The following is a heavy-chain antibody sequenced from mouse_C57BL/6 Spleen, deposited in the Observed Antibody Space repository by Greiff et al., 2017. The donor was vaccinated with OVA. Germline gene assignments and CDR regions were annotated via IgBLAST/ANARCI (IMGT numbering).Heavy chain of an antibody. CDR2: ISSGSSTI. V-gene: IGHV5-17*01. Sequence: EVKVVESGGGLVKPGGSLKLSCAASGFTFSDYGMHWVRQAPEKGLEWVAYISSGSSTIYYADTVKGRFTISRDNAKNTLFLQMTSLRSEETAMYYCARDDYSNYYAMDYWGKGTSVTVSS. CDR1: GFTFSDYG. CDR3: ARDDYSNYYAMDY. J-gene: IGHJ4*01. D-gene: IGHD2-5*01.